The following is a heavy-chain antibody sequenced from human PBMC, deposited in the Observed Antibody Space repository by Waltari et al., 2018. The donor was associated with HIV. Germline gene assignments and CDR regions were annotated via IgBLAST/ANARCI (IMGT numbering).Heavy chain of an antibody. Sequence: QVRLVESVGGVVPPGGSMGLSCAAAGLTFSGLGRHGVRQAPGKGLEWVAFIRHDDSNRYYRDSVKGRFTISRDNSKHTVDLQMNNLNAEDTAVYYCGKASNYFYDSTGYYCDFWRQGTLVTVSS. J-gene: IGHJ4*02. CDR1: GLTFSGLG. CDR3: GKASNYFYDSTGYYCDF. CDR2: IRHDDSNR. D-gene: IGHD3-3*01. V-gene: IGHV3-30*02.